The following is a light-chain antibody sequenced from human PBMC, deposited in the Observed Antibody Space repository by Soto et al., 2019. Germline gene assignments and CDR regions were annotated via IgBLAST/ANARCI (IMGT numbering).Light chain of an antibody. CDR1: QSVSSSY. J-gene: IGKJ5*01. Sequence: NLSVSGESGDLVCRRASQSVSSSYLAWYQQKPGQAPRLLIYGASSRATGIPDRFSCSGYGTNCTRTIGTVERGDVAAYYCQPYASSPTYDQGTRLEIK. CDR3: QPYASSPT. CDR2: GAS. V-gene: IGKV3-20*01.